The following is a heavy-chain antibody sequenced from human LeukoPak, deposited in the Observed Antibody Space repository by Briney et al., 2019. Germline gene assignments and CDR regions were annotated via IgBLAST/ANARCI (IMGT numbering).Heavy chain of an antibody. CDR1: GASTSAYY. V-gene: IGHV4-59*01. CDR2: TYSGGNA. Sequence: SETLSLTCTVSGASTSAYYWSWIRQPPGKGLEWIGYTYSGGNANYNPSLKSRVTISIDTSENQFSLRLTSVTAADTAVYFCAHSKRGGGYYINAFAAWGQGTLVTISS. CDR3: AHSKRGGGYYINAFAA. J-gene: IGHJ3*01. D-gene: IGHD1-26*01.